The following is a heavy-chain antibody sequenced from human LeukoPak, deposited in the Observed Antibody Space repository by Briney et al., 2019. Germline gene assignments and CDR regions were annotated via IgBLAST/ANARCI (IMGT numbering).Heavy chain of an antibody. V-gene: IGHV4-34*01. CDR3: AGKRWLQFRYYYYGMDV. CDR2: INHSGST. D-gene: IGHD5-24*01. J-gene: IGHJ6*02. CDR1: GGSFSGYY. Sequence: SETLSLTCAVYGGSFSGYYWSWIRQPPGKGLEWIGEINHSGSTNYNPSLKSRVTISVDTSKNQFSRNLSSVTAADTAVYYCAGKRWLQFRYYYYGMDVWGQGTTVTVSS.